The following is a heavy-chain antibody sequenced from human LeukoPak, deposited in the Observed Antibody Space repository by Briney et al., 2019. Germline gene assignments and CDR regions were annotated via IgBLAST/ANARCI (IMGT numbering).Heavy chain of an antibody. CDR2: IYSGGST. CDR1: GFTVSSNY. CDR3: ARASSHCSSTSCYIGY. V-gene: IGHV3-53*01. D-gene: IGHD2-2*01. Sequence: GGSLRLSCAASGFTVSSNYMSWVRQAPGRGLEWVSVIYSGGSTYYADSVKGRFTISRDNSKNTLYLQMNSLRAEDTAVYYCARASSHCSSTSCYIGYWGQGTLSPSPQ. J-gene: IGHJ4*02.